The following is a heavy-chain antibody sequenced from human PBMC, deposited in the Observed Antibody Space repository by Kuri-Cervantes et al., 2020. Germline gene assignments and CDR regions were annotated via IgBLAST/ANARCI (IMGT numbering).Heavy chain of an antibody. Sequence: SETLSLTCTVSGYSISSGYYWGWIRQPPGKGLEWIGEINHSGSTNYNPSLKSRVTISVDTSKNQFSLKLSSVTAADTAVYYCARGRVVPAAMAGYMDVWGKGTTVTVSS. J-gene: IGHJ6*03. CDR2: INHSGST. V-gene: IGHV4-38-2*02. D-gene: IGHD2-2*01. CDR3: ARGRVVPAAMAGYMDV. CDR1: GYSISSGYY.